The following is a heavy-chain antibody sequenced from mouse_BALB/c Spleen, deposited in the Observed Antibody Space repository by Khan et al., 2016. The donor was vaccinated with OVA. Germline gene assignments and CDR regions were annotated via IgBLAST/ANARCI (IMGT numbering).Heavy chain of an antibody. J-gene: IGHJ3*01. CDR3: VRDGAYYMNDGWFAY. CDR1: GYTFTSYT. V-gene: IGHV1-4*01. D-gene: IGHD2-14*01. Sequence: VQLQESGAELARPGASVKMSCKASGYTFTSYTIHWIKLRPGQGLEWIGYINPSNGYTNYNQKFKDKATLTADKSSTTAYMQLSSLTSDDSAVYNCVRDGAYYMNDGWFAYWGQGTLVTVSA. CDR2: INPSNGYT.